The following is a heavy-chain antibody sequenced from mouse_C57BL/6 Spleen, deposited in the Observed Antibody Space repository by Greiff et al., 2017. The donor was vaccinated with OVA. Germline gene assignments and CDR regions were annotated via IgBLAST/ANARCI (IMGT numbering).Heavy chain of an antibody. CDR3: ARGGYYDYDSYAMDY. V-gene: IGHV5-4*03. D-gene: IGHD2-4*01. CDR1: GFTFSSYA. Sequence: DVKLVESGGGLVKPGGSLKLSCAASGFTFSSYAMSWVRQTPEKRLEWVATISDGGSYTYYPDNVKGRFTISRDNAKNNLYLQMSHLKSEDTAMYYCARGGYYDYDSYAMDYWGQGTSVTVSS. CDR2: ISDGGSYT. J-gene: IGHJ4*01.